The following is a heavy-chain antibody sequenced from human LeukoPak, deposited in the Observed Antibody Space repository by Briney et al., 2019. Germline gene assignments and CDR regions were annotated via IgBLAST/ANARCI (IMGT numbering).Heavy chain of an antibody. D-gene: IGHD6-6*01. Sequence: ASVKVSCKASGGPFSSHAISWVRQAPGQGLEWMGGIIPMYGTTNYAQKFQGRVTITTDYMELSSLRSADTAVYYCARDAYYGSSTVHYDFWGQGTLVTVSS. J-gene: IGHJ4*02. V-gene: IGHV1-69*13. CDR3: ARDAYYGSSTVHYDF. CDR2: IIPMYGTT. CDR1: GGPFSSHA.